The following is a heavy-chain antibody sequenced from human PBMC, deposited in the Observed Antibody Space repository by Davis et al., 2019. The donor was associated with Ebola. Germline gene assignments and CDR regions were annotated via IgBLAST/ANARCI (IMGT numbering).Heavy chain of an antibody. D-gene: IGHD1-1*01. CDR3: ARDPLTGTTGYYYYYGMDV. CDR1: GGSFSGYY. V-gene: IGHV4-34*01. Sequence: GSLRLSCAVYGGSFSGYYWSWICQPTGKGLEWIGEINQSGSTNYNLSLKSRVTISVDTSKNQFSLKLSSVTAADPAVYYYARDPLTGTTGYYYYYGMDVLVQGPTVTVSS. J-gene: IGHJ6*02. CDR2: INQSGST.